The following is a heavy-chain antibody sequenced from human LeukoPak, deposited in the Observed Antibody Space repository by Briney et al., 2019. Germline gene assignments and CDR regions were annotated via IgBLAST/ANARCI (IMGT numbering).Heavy chain of an antibody. CDR2: ISGSGGST. Sequence: GGSLRLSCAASGFTFSSYAMSWVRQAPGKGLKWVSTISGSGGSTHYADSAKGRFTISRDNSSNTLYLQMNSLRVEDTAVYYCAKGPRITVTEYFDLWGRGTLVTVSS. V-gene: IGHV3-23*01. CDR3: AKGPRITVTEYFDL. D-gene: IGHD4-17*01. CDR1: GFTFSSYA. J-gene: IGHJ2*01.